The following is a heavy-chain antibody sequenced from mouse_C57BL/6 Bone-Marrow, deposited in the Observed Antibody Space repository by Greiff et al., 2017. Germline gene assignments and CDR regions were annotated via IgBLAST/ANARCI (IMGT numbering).Heavy chain of an antibody. D-gene: IGHD2-2*01. V-gene: IGHV5-17*01. J-gene: IGHJ3*01. CDR1: GFTFSDYG. CDR2: ISSGSSTI. Sequence: EVKLVESGGGLVKPGGSLKLSCAASGFTFSDYGMHWVRQAPAKGLEWVAYISSGSSTIYYADTVKGRFTISRDNAKNTLFLQMTSLRAEDTAMYYCARGWLPAWFAYWGQGTLVTVSA. CDR3: ARGWLPAWFAY.